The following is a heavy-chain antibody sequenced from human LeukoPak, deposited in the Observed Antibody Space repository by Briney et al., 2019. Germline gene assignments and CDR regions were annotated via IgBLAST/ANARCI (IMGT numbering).Heavy chain of an antibody. CDR2: ISWNSGSI. J-gene: IGHJ4*02. Sequence: GGSLTLSCAAPGFTFDDYAMQWVRQAPGKGLEWVSGISWNSGSIGYAHSVTGRFTISRDNAKNSLYLQMNSLRAEDTAVYYCAKSSPSYTYPFDYWGQGTLVTVSS. CDR1: GFTFDDYA. V-gene: IGHV3-9*01. CDR3: AKSSPSYTYPFDY. D-gene: IGHD6-6*01.